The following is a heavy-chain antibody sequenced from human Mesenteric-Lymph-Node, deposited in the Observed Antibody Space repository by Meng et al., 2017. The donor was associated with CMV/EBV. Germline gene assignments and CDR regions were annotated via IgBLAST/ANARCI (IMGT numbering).Heavy chain of an antibody. CDR2: MNTDNGGA. D-gene: IGHD5-18*01. CDR3: ATKTAQRVCYSFGLDV. CDR1: VFTGNY. Sequence: ASVKVSCKATVFTGNYVHWVRQAPGQGREWMGWMNTDNGGASYAQRFQGRVTMTRDTATSTAYMELSRLISDDTAVYYCATKTAQRVCYSFGLDVWGQGTTVTVSS. J-gene: IGHJ6*02. V-gene: IGHV1-2*02.